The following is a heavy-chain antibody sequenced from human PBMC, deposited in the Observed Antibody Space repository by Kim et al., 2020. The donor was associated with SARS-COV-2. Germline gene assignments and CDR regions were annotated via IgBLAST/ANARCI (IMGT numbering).Heavy chain of an antibody. V-gene: IGHV3-33*05. J-gene: IGHJ3*02. CDR1: GFTFSSYG. D-gene: IGHD3-9*01. CDR2: ISYDGSNK. CDR3: AREGKGTGRIRGAFDI. Sequence: GGSLRLSCAASGFTFSSYGMHWVRQAPGKGLEWVAVISYDGSNKYYADSVKGRFTISRDNSKNTLYLQMNSLRAEDTAVYYCAREGKGTGRIRGAFDIWGQGTMVTVSS.